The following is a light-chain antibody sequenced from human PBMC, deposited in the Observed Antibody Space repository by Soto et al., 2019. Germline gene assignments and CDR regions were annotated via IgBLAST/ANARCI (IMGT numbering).Light chain of an antibody. CDR3: SSYTSSNTYV. CDR2: DVS. CDR1: SSDVGSYNR. Sequence: QSALTQPPSVSGSPGQSVTTSCTGTSSDVGSYNRVSWYQQPPGTAPKLMIYDVSNRPSGVPDRFSGSKSGNTASLTISGLQAEDEADYYCSSYTSSNTYVFGTGTKLTVL. J-gene: IGLJ1*01. V-gene: IGLV2-18*02.